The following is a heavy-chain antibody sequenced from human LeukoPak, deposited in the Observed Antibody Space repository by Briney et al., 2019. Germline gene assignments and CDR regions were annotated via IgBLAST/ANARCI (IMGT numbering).Heavy chain of an antibody. V-gene: IGHV4-59*01. J-gene: IGHJ2*01. CDR1: GGSISSYY. D-gene: IGHD3-3*02. CDR3: ARDLSPIWYFDL. Sequence: SETLSLTCAVSGGSISSYYWSWVRQPPGKGLEWIGYIYYSGSTNYNPSLKSRVTISVDTSKNQFSLKLSSVTAADTAVYYYARDLSPIWYFDLWGRGTPVTVSS. CDR2: IYYSGST.